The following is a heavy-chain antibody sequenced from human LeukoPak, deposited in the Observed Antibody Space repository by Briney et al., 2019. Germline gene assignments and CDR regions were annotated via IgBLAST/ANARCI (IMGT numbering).Heavy chain of an antibody. CDR1: GFTFSSYA. CDR2: ISGSGGST. V-gene: IGHV3-23*01. D-gene: IGHD2-15*01. CDR3: AKRVSGGI. J-gene: IGHJ3*02. Sequence: PGASLRLSCAASGFTFSSYAMSWVRQAPGKGLEWVPGISGSGGSTYYPDSVKGRFTISRDNSKNTLYLQMNSLRAEDTAVYYCAKRVSGGIWGQGTMVTVSS.